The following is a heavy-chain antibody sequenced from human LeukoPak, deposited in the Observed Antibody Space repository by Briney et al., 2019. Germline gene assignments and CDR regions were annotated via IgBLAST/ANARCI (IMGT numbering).Heavy chain of an antibody. CDR3: ARINKLTSPNYYYFGMDV. V-gene: IGHV4-31*03. CDR2: IYYSGSI. J-gene: IGHJ6*02. D-gene: IGHD2-2*01. Sequence: SQTLSLTCTVSGGSISSTDYYWSWIRQHPGKGLEWIGYIYYSGSIYYNPSLKSRVTISVDTSKNQFSLNLSSVTAADTAVYYCARINKLTSPNYYYFGMDVWGQGTRSPSP. CDR1: GGSISSTDYY.